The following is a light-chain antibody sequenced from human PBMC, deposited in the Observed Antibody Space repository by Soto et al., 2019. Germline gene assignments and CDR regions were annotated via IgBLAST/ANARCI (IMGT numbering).Light chain of an antibody. Sequence: EVVMTQSPATLSVSPGEGATLSCRASQSVSNSLAWCQQKPGQAPRLLIYDASIRDTGIPARFSGSGSGTEFTLTISSLQSEDFAVYYCQQYNNWPPITFGQGTRLDIK. V-gene: IGKV3-15*01. CDR2: DAS. CDR1: QSVSNS. CDR3: QQYNNWPPIT. J-gene: IGKJ5*01.